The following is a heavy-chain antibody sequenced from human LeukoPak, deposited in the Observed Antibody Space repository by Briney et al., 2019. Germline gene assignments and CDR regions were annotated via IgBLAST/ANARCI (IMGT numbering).Heavy chain of an antibody. Sequence: VKVSCKASGYTFTDYYIHWMRQAPGQGLEWMGGINPKRGVTTYAQKFQGRVTMTRDTSITTAYMELTRLRSDDTTIYYCARERNYGDYGNAFDVWGQGTKVTVSS. CDR3: ARERNYGDYGNAFDV. CDR2: INPKRGVT. CDR1: GYTFTDYY. J-gene: IGHJ3*01. D-gene: IGHD4-17*01. V-gene: IGHV1-2*02.